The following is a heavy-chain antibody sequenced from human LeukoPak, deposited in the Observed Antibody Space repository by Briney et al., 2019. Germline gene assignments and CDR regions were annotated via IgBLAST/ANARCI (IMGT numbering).Heavy chain of an antibody. D-gene: IGHD6-13*01. CDR3: AGIWGLSSSWSWGFEY. V-gene: IGHV3-30*03. Sequence: PGGSLRLSCAVSGFTFSSYAVHWVRQAPGKGLEWVAVISFDGSNKYYADSVKGRFTISRDPSKNTVYLQMSSLRAEDTAVYYCAGIWGLSSSWSWGFEYWGQGTLVTVSS. CDR2: ISFDGSNK. CDR1: GFTFSSYA. J-gene: IGHJ4*02.